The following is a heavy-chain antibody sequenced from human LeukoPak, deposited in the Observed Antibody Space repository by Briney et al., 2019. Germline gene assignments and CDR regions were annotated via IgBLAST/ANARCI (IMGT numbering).Heavy chain of an antibody. J-gene: IGHJ4*02. D-gene: IGHD3-10*01. CDR1: GFNVNINY. CDR3: ARVGHYEWFGELGPLDY. V-gene: IGHV3-66*01. Sequence: GGSLRLSYAASGFNVNINYMTWVRQAPGKGLEWVAVIYNGGSTYYADSVKGRFTISRDNSKNTLFLQMNSLRADDTALYYCARVGHYEWFGELGPLDYWGQGTLVTVSS. CDR2: IYNGGST.